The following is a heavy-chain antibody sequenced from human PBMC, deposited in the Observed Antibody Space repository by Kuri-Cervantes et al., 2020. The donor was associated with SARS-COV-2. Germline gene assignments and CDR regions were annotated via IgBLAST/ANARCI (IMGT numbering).Heavy chain of an antibody. CDR1: GYSISSDYY. V-gene: IGHV4-38-2*02. Sequence: SETLSLTCTVSGYSISSDYYWGWIRQPPGKGLEWIGSTYHSGSTYYNPSLKSRVTISVDTSKNQFSLKLSSVTAADTAVYYCAREAYDFWSGYYRRVGRLDYWGQGTLVTVSS. J-gene: IGHJ4*02. D-gene: IGHD3-3*01. CDR3: AREAYDFWSGYYRRVGRLDY. CDR2: TYHSGST.